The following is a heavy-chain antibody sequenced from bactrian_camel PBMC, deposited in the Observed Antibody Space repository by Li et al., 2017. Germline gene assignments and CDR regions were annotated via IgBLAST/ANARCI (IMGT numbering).Heavy chain of an antibody. CDR2: VGSGGDKS. CDR1: GYMYGAAC. Sequence: HVQLVESGGDSVQAGGSLRLSCAYSGYMYGAACMGWFRRTPGKEREGVASTCTGVGSGGDKSYYANSVKGRFTISQGNATNTVDLQMNDLRPEDTAMYYCAADRRPPKYCSGAPERFPYRGQGTQVTVS. CDR3: AADRRPPKYCSGAPERFPY. V-gene: IGHV3S63*01. D-gene: IGHD2*01. J-gene: IGHJ4*01.